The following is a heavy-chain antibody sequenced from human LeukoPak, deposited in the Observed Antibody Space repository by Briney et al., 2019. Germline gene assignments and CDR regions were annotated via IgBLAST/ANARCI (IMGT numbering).Heavy chain of an antibody. CDR3: ARLEGSVQYGSGSDYFDY. V-gene: IGHV3-11*04. CDR2: ISGSGSTI. Sequence: GGSLRLSCASSGFRFSDFYMSWIRQTPGKGLEWISCISGSGSTIYNADSLKGRFTISRDNSKNSLYLQMNSLRAEDTAVYDCARLEGSVQYGSGSDYFDYWGQGTLVTVSS. D-gene: IGHD3-10*01. J-gene: IGHJ4*02. CDR1: GFRFSDFY.